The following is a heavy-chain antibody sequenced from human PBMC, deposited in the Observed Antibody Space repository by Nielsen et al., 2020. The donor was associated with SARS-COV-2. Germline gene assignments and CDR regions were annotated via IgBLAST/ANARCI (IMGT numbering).Heavy chain of an antibody. D-gene: IGHD3/OR15-3a*01. V-gene: IGHV1-2*06. CDR2: INPYSGGT. J-gene: IGHJ6*02. CDR1: GGTFSTYA. CDR3: VRARATIFGLVMSYGMDV. Sequence: ASVKVSCKASGGTFSTYAISWVRQAPGQGLEWMGRINPYSGGTNYAQKFQGTVTMTRDASISTVYMELTSDDTAVYYCVRARATIFGLVMSYGMDVWGQGTTVAVSS.